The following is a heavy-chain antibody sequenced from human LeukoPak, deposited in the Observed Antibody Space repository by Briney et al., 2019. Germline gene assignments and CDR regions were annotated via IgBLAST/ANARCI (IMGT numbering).Heavy chain of an antibody. V-gene: IGHV4-59*08. D-gene: IGHD6-19*01. CDR2: IYYSAST. CDR3: ARVIGGGSGWRLDY. CDR1: GVSISSYY. J-gene: IGHJ4*02. Sequence: PSETLSLTCSVSGVSISSYYWSWIRQPPGKGLEWIGYIYYSASTDYSPSLKSRVTISVDTSKNQFSLKLSSVTAADTAVYYCARVIGGGSGWRLDYWGQGTLVTVSS.